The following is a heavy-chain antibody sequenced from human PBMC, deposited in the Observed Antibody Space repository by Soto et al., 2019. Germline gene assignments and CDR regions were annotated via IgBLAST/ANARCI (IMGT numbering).Heavy chain of an antibody. D-gene: IGHD2-2*01. J-gene: IGHJ6*01. Sequence: GSLRLSCAAAVFTFSSDAMSWVRHAPGKVLERASAISGSGGSTYYADSVKGRFTISRDNSGNTLFLEMYSLRAEDTAVYYCARYIPGVRYYGMDVWGQGTTVTVSS. V-gene: IGHV3-23*01. CDR1: VFTFSSDA. CDR2: ISGSGGST. CDR3: ARYIPGVRYYGMDV.